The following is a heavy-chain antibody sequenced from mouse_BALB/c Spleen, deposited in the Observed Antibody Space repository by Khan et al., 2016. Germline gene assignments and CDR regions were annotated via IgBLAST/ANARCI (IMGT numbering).Heavy chain of an antibody. V-gene: IGHV3-8*02. CDR3: YYGSTYWYFDV. CDR2: ISYSGST. Sequence: VQLKESGPSLVKPSQTLSLTCSVTGDSITSGYWNWIRKFPGNKLEYMGYISYSGSTYYNPSPKSRISITRDTSKNQYYLQLYSVPTEDTATCYWYYGSTYWYFDVWGAGATVTVSS. D-gene: IGHD1-1*01. J-gene: IGHJ1*01. CDR1: GDSITSGY.